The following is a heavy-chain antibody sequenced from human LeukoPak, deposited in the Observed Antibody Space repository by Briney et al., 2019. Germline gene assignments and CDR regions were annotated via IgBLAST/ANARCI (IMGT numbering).Heavy chain of an antibody. Sequence: RTSETLSLTCTVSGGSISSYYWSWIRQPPGKGLEWIGYIYYSGSTNYNPSLKSRVTISVDTSKNQFFLKLSSVTAADTAVYYCGRGGYYDSSGYYVDYWGQGTLVTVSS. CDR2: IYYSGST. D-gene: IGHD3-22*01. CDR1: GGSISSYY. CDR3: GRGGYYDSSGYYVDY. V-gene: IGHV4-59*01. J-gene: IGHJ4*02.